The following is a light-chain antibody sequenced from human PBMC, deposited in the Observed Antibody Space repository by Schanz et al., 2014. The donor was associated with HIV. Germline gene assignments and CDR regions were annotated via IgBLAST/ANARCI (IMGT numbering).Light chain of an antibody. V-gene: IGLV2-8*01. Sequence: QSVLTQPPSASGSPGQSVTISCTGTSSDIGAYDFVSWYQHHPGEAPKLLIYEVNKRPSGVPNRFSGSKSGNAASLTISGLQSEDEADYYCAAWDVNLNGPVFGGGTKLTVL. J-gene: IGLJ2*01. CDR1: SSDIGAYDF. CDR2: EVN. CDR3: AAWDVNLNGPV.